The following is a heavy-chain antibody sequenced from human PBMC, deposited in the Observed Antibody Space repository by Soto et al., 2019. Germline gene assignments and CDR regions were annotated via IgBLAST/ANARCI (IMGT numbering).Heavy chain of an antibody. CDR2: INPSGGST. CDR1: GYTFTSYY. J-gene: IGHJ4*02. CDR3: ARDLLDIVVVPAAMKVGRPDY. V-gene: IGHV1-46*01. D-gene: IGHD2-2*03. Sequence: ASVKVSCKASGYTFTSYYMHWVRQAPGQGLEWMGIINPSGGSTSYAQKFQGRVTMTRDTSTSTVYMELSSLRSEDTAVYYCARDLLDIVVVPAAMKVGRPDYWGQGTLVTVSS.